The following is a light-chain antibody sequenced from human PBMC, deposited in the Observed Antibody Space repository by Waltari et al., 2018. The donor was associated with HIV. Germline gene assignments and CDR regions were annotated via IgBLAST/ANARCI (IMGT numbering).Light chain of an antibody. J-gene: IGLJ2*01. V-gene: IGLV2-8*01. Sequence: QSALTQPPSASGSPGQSVTISCAGTSSDIGLYNFVSWYQHHPGKAPKLMISDVGRRPSGVPDRFSGSKSGNTASLAVSGLQADDEATYYCFSYAGNNFLLFGGGTKLTVL. CDR1: SSDIGLYNF. CDR2: DVG. CDR3: FSYAGNNFLL.